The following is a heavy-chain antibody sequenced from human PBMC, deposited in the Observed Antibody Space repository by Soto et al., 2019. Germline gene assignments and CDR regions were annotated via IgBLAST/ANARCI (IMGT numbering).Heavy chain of an antibody. CDR1: GFTFSSYW. V-gene: IGHV3-7*01. J-gene: IGHJ4*02. CDR2: IKYDGSEK. D-gene: IGHD2-2*01. Sequence: PGRSLRLSCAASGFTFSSYWMNWVRQAPGKGLEWVANIKYDGSEKSYLDSVKGRLTISRDNAKNSLYLQMNSLRAEDTAVYYCARGTSRYCNSTSCYPAGRFLDYCGQGTMVTVSS. CDR3: ARGTSRYCNSTSCYPAGRFLDY.